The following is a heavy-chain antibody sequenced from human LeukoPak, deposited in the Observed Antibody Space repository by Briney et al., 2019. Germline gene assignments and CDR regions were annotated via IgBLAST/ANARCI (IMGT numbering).Heavy chain of an antibody. CDR3: ARHRGYSYGYRDY. V-gene: IGHV3-7*01. J-gene: IGHJ4*02. CDR2: INQDGSEK. Sequence: TGGSLRLSCAASGFTFRNCAMSWVRQAPGKGLEWVANINQDGSEKYYVDSVKGRFTMSGDNAKNSLYLQMNSLRAEDTAVYYCARHRGYSYGYRDYWGQGTLVTVSS. D-gene: IGHD5-18*01. CDR1: GFTFRNCA.